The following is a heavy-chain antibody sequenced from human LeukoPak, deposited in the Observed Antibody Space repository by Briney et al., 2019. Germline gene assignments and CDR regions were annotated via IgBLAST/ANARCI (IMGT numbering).Heavy chain of an antibody. Sequence: PSETLSLTCTVSGYSISSGYYWGWIRQPPGKGLEWIGSIYHSGSTYYNPSLKSRVTISVDTSKNQFSLKLSSVTAADTAVYYCARAIRGVNSMDVWGKGTTVTISS. CDR2: IYHSGST. CDR1: GYSISSGYY. V-gene: IGHV4-38-2*02. J-gene: IGHJ6*03. CDR3: ARAIRGVNSMDV. D-gene: IGHD3-10*01.